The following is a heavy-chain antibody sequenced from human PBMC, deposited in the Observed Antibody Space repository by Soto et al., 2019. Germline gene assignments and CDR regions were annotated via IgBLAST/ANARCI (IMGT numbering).Heavy chain of an antibody. CDR2: VNPTGST. Sequence: QVQVQQWGAGLLKSSETLSLTCAVYGGSFSGYYWSWIRQSPGKGLEWIGEVNPTGSTKYNPSLKSRVTISVDTSKYQFSLNLNSVTSADTALYYCARSREQWLVDAFDSWGQGTMVTVSS. V-gene: IGHV4-34*01. J-gene: IGHJ3*02. CDR1: GGSFSGYY. CDR3: ARSREQWLVDAFDS. D-gene: IGHD6-19*01.